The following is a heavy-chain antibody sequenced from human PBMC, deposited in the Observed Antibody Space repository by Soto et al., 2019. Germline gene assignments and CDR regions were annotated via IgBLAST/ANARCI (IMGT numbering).Heavy chain of an antibody. Sequence: QLQLQESGSGLVKPSQTLSLTCTVSGVSITSGSYSWSWIRQAPDKGLEWIGNIHVSGYTSFNPSLKGRVSMSVATSKNQFSLELMSVTVADTAVYYCARGGALRPNAHVPLDPWGRGSLVTVSS. D-gene: IGHD2-2*01. J-gene: IGHJ5*02. V-gene: IGHV4-30-2*01. CDR1: GVSITSGSYS. CDR3: ARGGALRPNAHVPLDP. CDR2: IHVSGYT.